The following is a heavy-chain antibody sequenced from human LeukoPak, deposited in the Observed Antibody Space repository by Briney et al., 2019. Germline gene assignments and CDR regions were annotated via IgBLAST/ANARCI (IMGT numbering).Heavy chain of an antibody. V-gene: IGHV4-31*11. CDR1: GGSISSGGYS. CDR3: ACITTVTTN. J-gene: IGHJ4*02. D-gene: IGHD4-17*01. CDR2: IYYSGST. Sequence: SQTLSLTCAVSGGSISSGGYSWSWIRQPPGKGLEWIGYIYYSGSTYYNPSLKSRVTISVDTSKNQFSLKLSSVTAADTAVYYCACITTVTTNWGQGTLVTVSS.